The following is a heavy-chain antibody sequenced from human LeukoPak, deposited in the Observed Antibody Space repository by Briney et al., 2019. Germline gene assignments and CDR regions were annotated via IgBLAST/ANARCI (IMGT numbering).Heavy chain of an antibody. Sequence: GGTLRLSCAASGFTFSSYGMSWVRQAPGKGLERVSDISGSGGSTYYADSVKGRFTISRDNSKNTLYLQMNSLRAEDTAVYYCAKDLLYGSGSSYFDYWGQGTLVTVSS. V-gene: IGHV3-23*01. CDR3: AKDLLYGSGSSYFDY. D-gene: IGHD3-10*01. J-gene: IGHJ4*02. CDR2: ISGSGGST. CDR1: GFTFSSYG.